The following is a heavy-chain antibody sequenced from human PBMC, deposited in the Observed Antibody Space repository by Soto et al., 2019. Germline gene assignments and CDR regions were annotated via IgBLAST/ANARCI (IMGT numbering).Heavy chain of an antibody. Sequence: GGSLRLSCTASGFNFRNYAMSWVRQAPGKGLEWVSIISSNGESTYYTGATYYADSVRGRFTISRDNSKNTLSLQMNSLRAEETAVYFCTKALYCSSTSCYSGGDTFHIWGQGTMVTVSS. CDR2: ISSNGESTYYTGAT. CDR1: GFNFRNYA. CDR3: TKALYCSSTSCYSGGDTFHI. D-gene: IGHD2-2*01. J-gene: IGHJ3*02. V-gene: IGHV3-23*01.